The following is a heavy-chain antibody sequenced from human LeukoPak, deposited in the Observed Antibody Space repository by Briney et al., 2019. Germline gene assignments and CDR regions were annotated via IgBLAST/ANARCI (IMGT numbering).Heavy chain of an antibody. J-gene: IGHJ4*02. V-gene: IGHV4-61*02. CDR2: IYTSGST. Sequence: PSETLSLTCTVSGVSISSGSYYWIWLRQPAGKGLEWIGRIYTSGSTNYNPSLKSRFTISVDTSKNQFSLKLSSVTAADTAVYYCARWVVVVPAAVNYFDYWGQGTLVTVSS. CDR3: ARWVVVVPAAVNYFDY. D-gene: IGHD2-2*01. CDR1: GVSISSGSYY.